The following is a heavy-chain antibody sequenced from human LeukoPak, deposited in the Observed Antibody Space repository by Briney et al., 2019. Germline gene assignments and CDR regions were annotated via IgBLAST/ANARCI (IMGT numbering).Heavy chain of an antibody. J-gene: IGHJ4*02. V-gene: IGHV5-51*01. CDR2: IYPGDSDT. CDR3: ARGAYDSSGYYPD. D-gene: IGHD3-22*01. Sequence: GASLQISCKGSGSSFTSYWLGWVRQLPGKGLEWMGIIYPGDSDTRYSPSFQGQVTISADQSISTPSLQWCGLKASDTAMYYCARGAYDSSGYYPDWGQGTLVTVSS. CDR1: GSSFTSYW.